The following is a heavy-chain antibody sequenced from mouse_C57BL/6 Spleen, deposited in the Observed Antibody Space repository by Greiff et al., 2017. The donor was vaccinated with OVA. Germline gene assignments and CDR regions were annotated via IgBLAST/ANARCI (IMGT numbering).Heavy chain of an antibody. CDR2: ISDGGSYT. CDR3: ARDRDGYFPWFAY. CDR1: GFTFSSYA. J-gene: IGHJ3*01. V-gene: IGHV5-4*01. Sequence: DVKLVESGGGLVKPGGSLKLSCAASGFTFSSYAMSWVRQTPEKRLEWVATISDGGSYTYYPDNVKGRFTISRDNAKNNLYLQMSHLKSEDTAMYYCARDRDGYFPWFAYWGQGTLVTVSA. D-gene: IGHD2-3*01.